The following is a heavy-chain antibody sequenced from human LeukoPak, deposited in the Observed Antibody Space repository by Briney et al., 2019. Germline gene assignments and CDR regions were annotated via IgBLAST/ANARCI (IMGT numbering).Heavy chain of an antibody. CDR3: YKPLRDAGSFNYPYFDF. J-gene: IGHJ4*02. CDR1: GFTFTNYA. D-gene: IGHD5-24*01. Sequence: GGSLRLSCAASGFTFTNYAMNWVRQAPGKALECVSPISGSGGSSSYADYVRGRFTISRDNSNNMLYLQMKSLRAEDTAVYYCYKPLRDAGSFNYPYFDFWGQGTLVTVSS. CDR2: ISGSGGSS. V-gene: IGHV3-23*01.